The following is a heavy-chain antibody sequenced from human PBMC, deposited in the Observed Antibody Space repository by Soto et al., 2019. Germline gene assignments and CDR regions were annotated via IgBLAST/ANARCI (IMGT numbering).Heavy chain of an antibody. CDR2: INTANDNT. D-gene: IGHD6-13*01. Sequence: QVQLVQSGAEVKKPGASVKVSCRASGYTFTRYAIHWVRQAPGQRPKWMGWINTANDNTKYSQKFQGRVTITRDTSASIVYMDLSSLRSEDTAVYYCARGSSWSYFDYWGQGTLVTVSS. V-gene: IGHV1-3*04. CDR3: ARGSSWSYFDY. J-gene: IGHJ4*02. CDR1: GYTFTRYA.